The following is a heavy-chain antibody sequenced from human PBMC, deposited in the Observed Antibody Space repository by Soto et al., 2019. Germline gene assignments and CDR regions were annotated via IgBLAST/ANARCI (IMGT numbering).Heavy chain of an antibody. V-gene: IGHV1-8*01. Sequence: ASVKVSCKASGYTFTSYYINWVRQATGQGLEWMGWMNPNSGNTGYAQKFRGRVTMTRNTSISTAYMELSSLRSEDTAVYYCARDPGYYDSSGYYRSDAFDIWGQGTMVTVSS. J-gene: IGHJ3*02. CDR1: GYTFTSYY. CDR2: MNPNSGNT. D-gene: IGHD3-22*01. CDR3: ARDPGYYDSSGYYRSDAFDI.